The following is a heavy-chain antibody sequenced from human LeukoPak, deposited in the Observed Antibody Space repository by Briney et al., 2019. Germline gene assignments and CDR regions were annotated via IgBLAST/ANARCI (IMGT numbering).Heavy chain of an antibody. Sequence: PGGSLRLSCAASGFTFSSQWMYWVRQGPGRGLVWGSRINSDGTKTDYADSVKGRFTISRDNAKNTLILQMSSLRAEDTAVYFCAGVSSYCGSISCKEPLGYWGLGTLVAVSS. J-gene: IGHJ4*02. CDR3: AGVSSYCGSISCKEPLGY. CDR2: INSDGTKT. CDR1: GFTFSSQW. V-gene: IGHV3-74*01. D-gene: IGHD2-2*01.